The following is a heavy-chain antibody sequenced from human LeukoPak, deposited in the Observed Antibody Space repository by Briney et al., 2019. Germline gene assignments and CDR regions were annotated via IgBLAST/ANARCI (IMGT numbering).Heavy chain of an antibody. CDR1: GGSISSSSYF. Sequence: SETLSLTCTVSGGSISSSSYFWGWIRQPPGKGLEWIGSIYYSGSTYYNPSLKSRVTISVDTSKNQFSLKLSSVTAADTAVYYCARLVVVPAGSWFDPWGQGTLVTVSS. J-gene: IGHJ5*02. CDR2: IYYSGST. V-gene: IGHV4-39*01. CDR3: ARLVVVPAGSWFDP. D-gene: IGHD3-22*01.